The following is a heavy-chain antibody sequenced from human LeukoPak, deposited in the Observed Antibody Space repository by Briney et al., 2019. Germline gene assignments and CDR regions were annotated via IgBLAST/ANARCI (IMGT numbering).Heavy chain of an antibody. V-gene: IGHV3-48*01. Sequence: PGGSLRLSCAASGFTFSSYSMSWVRQAPGKGLEWVSYISSSSSTIYYADSVKGRFTISRDNAKNSLYLQMNSLRAEDTAVYFCGGYCSSTSCYGVPEYYYYGMDVWGQGTTVTVSS. CDR1: GFTFSSYS. CDR3: GGYCSSTSCYGVPEYYYYGMDV. CDR2: ISSSSSTI. D-gene: IGHD2-2*01. J-gene: IGHJ6*02.